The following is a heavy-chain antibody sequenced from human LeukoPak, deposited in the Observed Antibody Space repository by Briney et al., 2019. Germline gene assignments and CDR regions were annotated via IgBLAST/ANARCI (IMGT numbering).Heavy chain of an antibody. CDR2: ISAYNGNT. CDR3: ARGLGFLEWLPYYYYYYGMGV. D-gene: IGHD3-3*01. CDR1: GYTFTSYG. Sequence: ASVKVSCKASGYTFTSYGISWVRQAPGQGLEWMGWISAYNGNTNYAQKLQGRVTMTRNTSISTAYMELSSLRSEDTAVYYCARGLGFLEWLPYYYYYYGMGVWGQGTTVTVSS. J-gene: IGHJ6*02. V-gene: IGHV1-18*01.